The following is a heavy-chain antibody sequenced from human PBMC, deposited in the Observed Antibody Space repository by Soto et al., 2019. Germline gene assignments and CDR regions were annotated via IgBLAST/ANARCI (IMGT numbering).Heavy chain of an antibody. Sequence: QVQLVQSGAAVKKPGASVKVSCKASGYTFSSYAITWVRQAPGQGLERLGGIIPIFGTANYAQKFQGRVTITADKCTSTAYMELRSLRSEDTAVYYCARFDTSVEAYYFYAMDVWGQGPTVTVSS. CDR2: IIPIFGTA. CDR1: GYTFSSYA. CDR3: ARFDTSVEAYYFYAMDV. V-gene: IGHV1-69*06. J-gene: IGHJ6*02. D-gene: IGHD2-2*01.